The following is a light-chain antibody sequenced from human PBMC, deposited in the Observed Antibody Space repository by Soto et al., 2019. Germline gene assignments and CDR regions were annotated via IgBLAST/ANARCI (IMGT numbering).Light chain of an antibody. CDR3: QQSDSIPIT. CDR2: DAS. Sequence: DIQMTQSPSSLSASVGDRVTITCRASQDISNYLNWYQQRPWKAPKLLIYDASNLERGVPSRFIGTRSGTHFTFAITSLQPEDVATYYGQQSDSIPITFGQGTRLEI. J-gene: IGKJ5*01. V-gene: IGKV1-33*01. CDR1: QDISNY.